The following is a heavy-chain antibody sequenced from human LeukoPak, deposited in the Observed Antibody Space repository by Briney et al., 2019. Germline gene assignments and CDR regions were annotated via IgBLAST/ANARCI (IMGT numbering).Heavy chain of an antibody. CDR1: GGSISSSNW. D-gene: IGHD6-19*01. CDR3: ASTAVAGTSGY. J-gene: IGHJ4*02. V-gene: IGHV4-4*02. CDR2: IYHSGST. Sequence: NASETLSLTCAVSGGSISSSNWWSWVRQPPGQGLEWIGEIYHSGSTNYNPSLKSRVTISVDKSKNHFSLKLSSVTAADTAVYYCASTAVAGTSGYWGQGTLVTVSS.